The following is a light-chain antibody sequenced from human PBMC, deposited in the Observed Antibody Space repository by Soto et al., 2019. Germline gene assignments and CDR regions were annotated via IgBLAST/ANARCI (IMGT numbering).Light chain of an antibody. CDR1: QSVTSSY. CDR3: QQYGDSPLT. J-gene: IGKJ4*01. V-gene: IGKV3-20*01. CDR2: GVS. Sequence: EIVLTQSPGTVSLSPGERATLSCRASQSVTSSYLAWYQQKPGQAPRLLIYGVSSRATGIPDRFSGSGAGTDFTLTISSLEPEDFAVYYCQQYGDSPLTFGGGTKLEIK.